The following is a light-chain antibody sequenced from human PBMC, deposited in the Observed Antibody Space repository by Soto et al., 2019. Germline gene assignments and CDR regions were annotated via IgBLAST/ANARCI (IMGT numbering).Light chain of an antibody. CDR2: EVS. Sequence: SALTQPASGCGSPGQSITISCTGTSSDVGGYNYVSWYQQHPGKAPKLMIYEVSNRPSGVSNRFSGSKSGNTASLTISGLQAGDEADYYCSSYTSSSTLDVFGTGTKVTVL. J-gene: IGLJ1*01. V-gene: IGLV2-14*01. CDR1: SSDVGGYNY. CDR3: SSYTSSSTLDV.